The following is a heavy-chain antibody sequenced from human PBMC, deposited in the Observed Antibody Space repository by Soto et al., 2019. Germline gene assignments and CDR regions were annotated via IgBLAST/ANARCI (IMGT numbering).Heavy chain of an antibody. Sequence: QVQLVESGGGVVQPGRSLRLSCAASGFTFSSYGMHWVRQAPGKGLEWVAVISYDGSNKYYADSVKGQFTISRDNSKNTLYLQMNSLRAEDTAVYYCAKAGYFDWLWFDYWGQGTLVTVSS. D-gene: IGHD3-9*01. CDR3: AKAGYFDWLWFDY. J-gene: IGHJ4*02. V-gene: IGHV3-30*18. CDR2: ISYDGSNK. CDR1: GFTFSSYG.